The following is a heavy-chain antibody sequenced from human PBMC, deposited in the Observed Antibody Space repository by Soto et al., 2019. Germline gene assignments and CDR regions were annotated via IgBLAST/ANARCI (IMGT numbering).Heavy chain of an antibody. V-gene: IGHV3-74*01. CDR2: IDTDGGGT. J-gene: IGHJ5*02. CDR3: ATVFDL. Sequence: EVQLVESGGGLVQPGGSLRVSCAASGFTLRSHRIHWVRQGPGKGLEWVSRIDTDGGGTSYADSVKGRFTISTDNAKNTVNLQMNGLRCEDTAVYYCATVFDLWGQGTLVTVSS. CDR1: GFTLRSHR.